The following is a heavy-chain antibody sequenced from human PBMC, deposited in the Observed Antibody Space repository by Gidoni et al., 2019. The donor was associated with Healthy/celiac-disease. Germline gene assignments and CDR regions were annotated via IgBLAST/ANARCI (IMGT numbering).Heavy chain of an antibody. CDR3: ARGENYYDSSGYSNFDY. V-gene: IGHV1-69*01. D-gene: IGHD3-22*01. J-gene: IGHJ4*02. Sequence: GRVTITADESTSTAYMELSSLRSEDTAVYYCARGENYYDSSGYSNFDYWGQGTLVTVSS.